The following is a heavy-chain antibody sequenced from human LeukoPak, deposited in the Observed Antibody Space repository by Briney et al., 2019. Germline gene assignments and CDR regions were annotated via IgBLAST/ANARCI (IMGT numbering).Heavy chain of an antibody. J-gene: IGHJ2*01. V-gene: IGHV4-59*01. D-gene: IGHD4-23*01. CDR3: AREYDYGGNSGWYFDL. Sequence: SETLSLTCTDSGGSISSYYWSWIRQPPGKGLEWIGYIYYSGSTNYNPSLKSRVTISVDTSKNQFSLKLSSVTAADTAVYYCAREYDYGGNSGWYFDLWGRGTLVTVSS. CDR2: IYYSGST. CDR1: GGSISSYY.